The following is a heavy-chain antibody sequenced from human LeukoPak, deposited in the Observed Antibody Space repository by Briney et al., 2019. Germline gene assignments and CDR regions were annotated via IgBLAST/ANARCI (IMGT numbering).Heavy chain of an antibody. CDR2: IYYSGST. Sequence: SETLSLTCTVSGGSISSGGYYWSWIRQHPGKGLEWIGYIYYSGSTNYNPSLKSRVTISVDTSKNQFSLKLSSVTAADTAVYYCARDREYSGYFDYWGQGTLVTVSS. CDR3: ARDREYSGYFDY. J-gene: IGHJ4*02. D-gene: IGHD6-6*01. V-gene: IGHV4-61*08. CDR1: GGSISSGGYY.